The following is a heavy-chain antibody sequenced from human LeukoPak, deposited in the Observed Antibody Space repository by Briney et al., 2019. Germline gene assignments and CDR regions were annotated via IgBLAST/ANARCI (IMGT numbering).Heavy chain of an antibody. Sequence: KPGESLKISCEGSEYTFTTYWIGWVRQMPGKGLEWMGIVYPGESDTRYSPSFQGQVTISADKSISTAYLQWSSLKASDTAMYYCARLARDIVVVPAAQYYYMDVWGKGTTVTVSS. CDR3: ARLARDIVVVPAAQYYYMDV. J-gene: IGHJ6*03. CDR1: EYTFTTYW. V-gene: IGHV5-51*03. CDR2: VYPGESDT. D-gene: IGHD2-2*01.